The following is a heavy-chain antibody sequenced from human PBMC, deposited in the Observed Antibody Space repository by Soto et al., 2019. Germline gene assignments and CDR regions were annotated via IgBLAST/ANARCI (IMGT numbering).Heavy chain of an antibody. J-gene: IGHJ4*02. CDR3: AKGIRWFGEFDY. CDR1: GGSISSGDYY. Sequence: SETLSLTCTVSGGSISSGDYYWSWIRQPPGKGLEWIGYIYYSGSTYYNPSLKSRVTISVDTSKNQFSLKLSSVTAADTAVYYCAKGIRWFGEFDYWGQGTLVTVSS. CDR2: IYYSGST. D-gene: IGHD3-10*01. V-gene: IGHV4-30-4*01.